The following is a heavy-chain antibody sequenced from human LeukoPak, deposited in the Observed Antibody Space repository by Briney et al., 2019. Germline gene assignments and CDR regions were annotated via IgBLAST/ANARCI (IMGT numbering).Heavy chain of an antibody. CDR1: GYTFTNYG. Sequence: ASVKVSCKAFGYTFTNYGISWVRQAPGQGLEWMGWISGYNGNTNYAQRLQGRVTMTTDTSTSTAYMELRSLRSDDTAVYYCARDAQWELRAFDVWGQGTMVIVSS. CDR2: ISGYNGNT. J-gene: IGHJ3*01. D-gene: IGHD1-26*01. V-gene: IGHV1-18*01. CDR3: ARDAQWELRAFDV.